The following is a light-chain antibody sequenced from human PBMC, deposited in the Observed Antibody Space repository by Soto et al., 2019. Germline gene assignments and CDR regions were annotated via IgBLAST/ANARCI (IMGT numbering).Light chain of an antibody. CDR1: QSINIW. CDR3: QQYNSYSRS. J-gene: IGKJ4*01. CDR2: DAS. V-gene: IGKV1-5*01. Sequence: DSQMTQSPSTLSPSVGDSVNMSCRASQSINIWLAWYQQKPGKAPKLLIYDASSLQSGVPSRFRGSASGTEFTLTISSLQPDDFATYYCQQYNSYSRSLGGGTKVDIK.